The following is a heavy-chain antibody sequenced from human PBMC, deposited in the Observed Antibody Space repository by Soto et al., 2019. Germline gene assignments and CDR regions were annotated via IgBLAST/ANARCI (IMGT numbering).Heavy chain of an antibody. CDR2: IFYSGNT. V-gene: IGHV4-30-4*01. CDR3: ARAAAYTATDFDY. CDR1: GGSISSGGYY. Sequence: QVQLQESGPGLVKPSQTLSLTCTVSGGSISSGGYYWCWIRQPPGKGLEWFGRIFYSGNTHYNPALRTRLTISVDTPKNQSSLKLSSVTAADTAVYYCARAAAYTATDFDYWGQGTLVTVSS. D-gene: IGHD2-15*01. J-gene: IGHJ4*02.